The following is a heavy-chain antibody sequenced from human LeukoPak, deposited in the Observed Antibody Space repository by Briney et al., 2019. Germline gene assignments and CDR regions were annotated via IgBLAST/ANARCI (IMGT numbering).Heavy chain of an antibody. D-gene: IGHD2-15*01. Sequence: GASVKVSCKASGGTFSSYAIRWVRQAPGQGLEWMGGIIPIFGTANYAQKFQGRVTITADESTSTAYMELSSLRSEDTAVYYCAMIGYCSGACLDYWGQGTLVTVSS. CDR2: IIPIFGTA. J-gene: IGHJ4*02. CDR1: GGTFSSYA. V-gene: IGHV1-69*13. CDR3: AMIGYCSGACLDY.